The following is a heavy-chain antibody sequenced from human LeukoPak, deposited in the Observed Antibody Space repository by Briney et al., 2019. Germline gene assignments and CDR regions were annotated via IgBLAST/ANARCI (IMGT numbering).Heavy chain of an antibody. CDR1: GGSFRGYY. J-gene: IGHJ4*02. CDR2: IDYRGST. Sequence: ADTLSLTCAVYGGSFRGYYGIWIRQPPGKGREGSGSIDYRGSTYYNPSLKRRVTISVDTSKNQFSLKLSSVTAADTAVSYCASRYYYDSSGLDYWGPGTLVTVSS. D-gene: IGHD3-22*01. V-gene: IGHV4-34*01. CDR3: ASRYYYDSSGLDY.